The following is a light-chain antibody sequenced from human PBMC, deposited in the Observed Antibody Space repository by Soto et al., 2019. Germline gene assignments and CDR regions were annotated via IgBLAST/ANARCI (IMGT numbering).Light chain of an antibody. CDR3: LSYGKV. V-gene: IGLV2-23*01. CDR2: EGR. J-gene: IGLJ1*01. Sequence: SALGQPASVSGSPGQSITISCTGINSGVVNYEYVSWYQQFPDKAPKLIIYEGRERPSGVSDRFSGSKSDNAASLTISALQTEDEAEYFCLSYGKVFGTGTKVTVL. CDR1: NSGVVNYEY.